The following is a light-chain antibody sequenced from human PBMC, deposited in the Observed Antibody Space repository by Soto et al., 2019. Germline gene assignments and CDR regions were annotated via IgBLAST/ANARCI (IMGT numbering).Light chain of an antibody. CDR1: SSDIGGSKY. CDR3: SSYSSSSTYV. CDR2: EVT. Sequence: QSALTQPASVSGSPGQSISISCTGTSSDIGGSKYVSWYQQHPGTAPKLLIYEVTYRPSGVSDRFSGSKSGNTASLTVSGLQAEDEADYYCSSYSSSSTYVFGTGTKLTVL. V-gene: IGLV2-14*01. J-gene: IGLJ1*01.